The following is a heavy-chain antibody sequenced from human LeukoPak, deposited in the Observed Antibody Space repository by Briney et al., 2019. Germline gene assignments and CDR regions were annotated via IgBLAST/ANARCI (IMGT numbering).Heavy chain of an antibody. Sequence: GGSLRLSCAASGFNFRYYAMNWVRQAPGKGLEWASTISSSGGVPYYADSVKGRFNISRDNSKNTLYLEMSSLRAEDTAVYYCAKDVRGSHVYYFEFWGQGSLVTVSS. V-gene: IGHV3-23*01. D-gene: IGHD3-10*02. CDR1: GFNFRYYA. J-gene: IGHJ4*02. CDR2: ISSSGGVP. CDR3: AKDVRGSHVYYFEF.